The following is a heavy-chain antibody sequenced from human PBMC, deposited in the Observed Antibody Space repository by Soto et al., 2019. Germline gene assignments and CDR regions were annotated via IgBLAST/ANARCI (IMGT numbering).Heavy chain of an antibody. CDR3: ARGRGSDAHDYSYNAMNV. J-gene: IGHJ6*02. D-gene: IGHD1-1*01. V-gene: IGHV3-21*01. Sequence: EVQLVESGGGLVQPGGSLRLSCISSGFTFRTYSMNWVRQAPGKGLEWVSGIRGFSPYTFYAESVKGRFTISRHNAKHTLHLQMNRLTAEDTAVYYCARGRGSDAHDYSYNAMNVWGQGTTVTVSS. CDR1: GFTFRTYS. CDR2: IRGFSPYT.